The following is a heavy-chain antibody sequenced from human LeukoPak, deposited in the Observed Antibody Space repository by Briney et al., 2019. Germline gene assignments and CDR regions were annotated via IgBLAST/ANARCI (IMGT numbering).Heavy chain of an antibody. D-gene: IGHD1-26*01. CDR1: GFTFSSYW. J-gene: IGHJ4*02. CDR3: ARGDYIVGATPFDY. CDR2: IKQDGSEK. Sequence: HPGGSLRLSCAASGFTFSSYWMSWVRQAPGKGLEWVANIKQDGSEKYYVDSVKGRFTISRDNAKNSLYLQMNSLRAEDTAVYYCARGDYIVGATPFDYWGQGTLVTVSS. V-gene: IGHV3-7*01.